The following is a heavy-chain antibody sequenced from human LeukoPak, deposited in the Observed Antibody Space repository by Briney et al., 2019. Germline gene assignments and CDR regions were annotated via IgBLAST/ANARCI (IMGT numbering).Heavy chain of an antibody. V-gene: IGHV3-23*01. CDR2: ISSSGDDT. D-gene: IGHD6-13*01. CDR3: AKEEAADGDAFDI. J-gene: IGHJ3*02. Sequence: GGSLRLSCAASGFTFSSYAMSWVRQAPGKGLEYISAISSSGDDTLYADSVKGRFTISRDNFKNTLYLQMNSLRAEDTAVYYCAKEEAADGDAFDIWGQGTMVTVSS. CDR1: GFTFSSYA.